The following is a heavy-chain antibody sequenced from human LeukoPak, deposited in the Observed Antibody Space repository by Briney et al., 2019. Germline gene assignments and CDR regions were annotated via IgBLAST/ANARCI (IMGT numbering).Heavy chain of an antibody. Sequence: GGSLRLSCAASEFTFSSYAMSWVRQAPGKGLEWVALIWHDGSTKYYADSVKDRFTISRDNPKNILYLQMNSLRAEDTAVYYCAKPYSYGYDYWGQGTLVTVSS. CDR3: AKPYSYGYDY. J-gene: IGHJ4*02. CDR1: EFTFSSYA. V-gene: IGHV3-33*06. CDR2: IWHDGSTK. D-gene: IGHD5-18*01.